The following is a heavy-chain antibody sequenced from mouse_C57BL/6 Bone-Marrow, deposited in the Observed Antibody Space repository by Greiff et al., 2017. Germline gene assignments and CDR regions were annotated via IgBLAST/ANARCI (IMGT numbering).Heavy chain of an antibody. CDR1: GYTFTSYW. Sequence: QVQLQQPGAELVKPGASVKLSCKASGYTFTSYWMHWVKQRPGQGLEWIGMIHPNSGSTNYNEKFKSKATLTVDKSSSTAYMQLSSLTSEDSAVYDGARFLVCYWYFDVWGTGTTVTVSS. J-gene: IGHJ1*03. CDR3: ARFLVCYWYFDV. CDR2: IHPNSGST. V-gene: IGHV1-64*01. D-gene: IGHD2-10*02.